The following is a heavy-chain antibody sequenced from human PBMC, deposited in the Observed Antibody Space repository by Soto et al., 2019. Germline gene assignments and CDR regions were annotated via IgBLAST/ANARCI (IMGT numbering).Heavy chain of an antibody. CDR2: INHSGST. CDR3: ARDRVQGGRYFDWLSGGDYYGMDV. V-gene: IGHV4-34*01. D-gene: IGHD3-9*01. Sequence: SETLSLTCAVYGGSFSGYYWSWIRQPPGKGLEWIGEINHSGSTNYNPSLKSRVTISVDTSKNQFSLKLSSVTAADTAVYYCARDRVQGGRYFDWLSGGDYYGMDVWGQGTTVTVSS. J-gene: IGHJ6*02. CDR1: GGSFSGYY.